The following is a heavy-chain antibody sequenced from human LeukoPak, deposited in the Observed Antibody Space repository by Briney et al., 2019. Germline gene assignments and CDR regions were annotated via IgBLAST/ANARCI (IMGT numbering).Heavy chain of an antibody. V-gene: IGHV1-8*01. CDR3: ARFVSGELGYYYYMDV. CDR2: MNPNSGNT. CDR1: GYTFTSYD. Sequence: ASVTVSCKASGYTFTSYDINWVRQATGQGLEWMGWMNPNSGNTGYAQKFQGRVTMTRNTSISTAYMELSSLRSEDTAVYYCARFVSGELGYYYYMDVWGKGTTVTISS. D-gene: IGHD1-26*01. J-gene: IGHJ6*03.